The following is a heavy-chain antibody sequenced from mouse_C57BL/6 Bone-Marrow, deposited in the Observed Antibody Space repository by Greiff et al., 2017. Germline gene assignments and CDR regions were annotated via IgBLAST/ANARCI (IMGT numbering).Heavy chain of an antibody. CDR1: GYTFTDYY. V-gene: IGHV1-19*01. J-gene: IGHJ4*01. Sequence: EVQLQQSGPVLVKPGASVKMSCKASGYTFTDYYMNWVKQSHGKSLEWIGVINPYNGGTSYNQKFKGKATLTVDKSSSTAYMELNSLTSEDSAVYYCARFGNSDYYAMDYRGQGTSVTVSS. CDR3: ARFGNSDYYAMDY. CDR2: INPYNGGT. D-gene: IGHD2-1*01.